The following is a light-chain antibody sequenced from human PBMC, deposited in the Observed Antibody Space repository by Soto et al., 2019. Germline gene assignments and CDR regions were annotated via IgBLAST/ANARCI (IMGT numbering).Light chain of an antibody. Sequence: QSVLTQPASVSGSPGQSITISCTGTSSDVGAYNYVSWYQQHPGKAPKLMINEVSNRPSEISNRFSGSKSGNTASLTISGLQAEDETDYYCSSYTNTVTEVFGTGTKVTVL. CDR2: EVS. CDR1: SSDVGAYNY. CDR3: SSYTNTVTEV. J-gene: IGLJ1*01. V-gene: IGLV2-14*01.